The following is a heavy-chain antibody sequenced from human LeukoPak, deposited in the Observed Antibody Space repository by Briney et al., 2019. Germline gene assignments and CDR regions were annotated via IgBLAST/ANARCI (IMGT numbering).Heavy chain of an antibody. CDR2: ISGSGGST. Sequence: TGGSLRLSCAASGFTFSSYAMSWVRQAPGKGLEWVSAISGSGGSTYYADSVKGRFTISRDNSKNTLYLQINSLRAEDTAVYYCAKLSSSSSGVDYWGQGPLVTVSS. CDR3: AKLSSSSSGVDY. CDR1: GFTFSSYA. D-gene: IGHD6-6*01. V-gene: IGHV3-23*01. J-gene: IGHJ4*02.